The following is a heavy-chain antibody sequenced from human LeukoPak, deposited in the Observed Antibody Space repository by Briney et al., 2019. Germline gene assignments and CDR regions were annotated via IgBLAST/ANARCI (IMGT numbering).Heavy chain of an antibody. Sequence: PGGSLRLSCAASGFTFSTYWMSWVRQAPGKGLEWVANIKEDGSERYYVDSVKGRFTISRDNAKSSLYLQMNSLRVEDTAVYYCARGQIGMGVWGQGTLVTVSS. J-gene: IGHJ4*02. D-gene: IGHD1-26*01. V-gene: IGHV3-7*03. CDR3: ARGQIGMGV. CDR2: IKEDGSER. CDR1: GFTFSTYW.